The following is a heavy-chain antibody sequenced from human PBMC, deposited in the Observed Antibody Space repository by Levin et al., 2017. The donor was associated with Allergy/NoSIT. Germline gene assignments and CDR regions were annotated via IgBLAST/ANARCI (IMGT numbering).Heavy chain of an antibody. D-gene: IGHD3-16*01. Sequence: SGPTLVKPTQTLTLTCTFSGFSLSTSGVGVGWIRQPPGKALEWLALIYWDDDKRYSPSLKSRLTITKDTSKNQVVLTMTNMDPVDTATYYCAHSFYDYIWGSYPVPGFDPWGQGTLVTVSS. CDR2: IYWDDDK. CDR1: GFSLSTSGVG. V-gene: IGHV2-5*02. CDR3: AHSFYDYIWGSYPVPGFDP. J-gene: IGHJ5*02.